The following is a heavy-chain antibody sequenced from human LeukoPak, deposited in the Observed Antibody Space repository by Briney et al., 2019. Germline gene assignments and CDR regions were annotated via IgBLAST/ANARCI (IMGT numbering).Heavy chain of an antibody. V-gene: IGHV4-30-4*08. CDR1: GGPISSSSYY. D-gene: IGHD3-10*01. CDR3: ARDPYYYGSGSYSPPKDY. CDR2: IYYSGST. Sequence: SETLSLTCTVSGGPISSSSYYWGWIRQPPGQGLEWIGYIYYSGSTYYNPSLRSRVTISMDTSKNQFSLKLISVTAADTAVYYCARDPYYYGSGSYSPPKDYWGQGTLVTVSS. J-gene: IGHJ4*02.